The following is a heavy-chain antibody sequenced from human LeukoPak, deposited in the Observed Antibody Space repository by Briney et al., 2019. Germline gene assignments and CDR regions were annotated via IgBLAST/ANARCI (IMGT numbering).Heavy chain of an antibody. Sequence: GGSLRLSCAASGFTFSSYAMRWVRQAPGKGLEWVSAISGSGGSTYYADSVKGRFTISRDNSKNTLYLQMSSLRAEDTALYYCARDWNPYYFDYWGRGTLVIVSS. CDR3: ARDWNPYYFDY. V-gene: IGHV3-23*01. J-gene: IGHJ4*02. CDR1: GFTFSSYA. D-gene: IGHD1-1*01. CDR2: ISGSGGST.